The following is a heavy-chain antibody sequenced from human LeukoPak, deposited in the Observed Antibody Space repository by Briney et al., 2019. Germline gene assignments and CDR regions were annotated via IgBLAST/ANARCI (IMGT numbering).Heavy chain of an antibody. V-gene: IGHV4-59*01. CDR1: GGSISSYY. J-gene: IGHJ4*02. D-gene: IGHD3-22*01. CDR2: IYYSGST. Sequence: SETLSLTCTVSGGSISSYYWSWIRQPPGKGLEWIGYIYYSGSTNYNPSLKSRVTISVDTSKNQFSLKLSSVTAADTAVYYCARGGRYYDSSGYYPFDYWGQGTLVTVSS. CDR3: ARGGRYYDSSGYYPFDY.